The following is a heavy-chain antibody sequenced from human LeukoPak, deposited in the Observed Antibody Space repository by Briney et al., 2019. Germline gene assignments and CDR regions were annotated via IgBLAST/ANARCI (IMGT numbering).Heavy chain of an antibody. J-gene: IGHJ6*03. Sequence: PGGSLRLSCAASGFTFTNDFMTWVRQAPGKGLEWVSYISSSSSTIYYADSVKGRFTISRDNARNSLYLQMNSLRAEDTAVYYCAKDGIVPAAIQYRGYYYYYMDVWGKGTTVTVSS. V-gene: IGHV3-48*04. D-gene: IGHD2-2*02. CDR2: ISSSSSTI. CDR1: GFTFTNDF. CDR3: AKDGIVPAAIQYRGYYYYYMDV.